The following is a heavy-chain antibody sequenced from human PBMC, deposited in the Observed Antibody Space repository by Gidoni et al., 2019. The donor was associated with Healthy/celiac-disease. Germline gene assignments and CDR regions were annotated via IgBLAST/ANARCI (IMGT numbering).Heavy chain of an antibody. Sequence: HVQLQESGPGLEKPSETLSLTCTVLGGSISSYDWSWIRQPPGKGLEWSGYVHYSGNTGYNPSLKSRVTISVDTSKKQFSLSLSSVAAADAAVYYCAGHGEWACNDYWGQGTLVTVSS. J-gene: IGHJ4*02. CDR2: VHYSGNT. D-gene: IGHD1-26*01. CDR1: GGSISSYD. V-gene: IGHV4-59*08. CDR3: AGHGEWACNDY.